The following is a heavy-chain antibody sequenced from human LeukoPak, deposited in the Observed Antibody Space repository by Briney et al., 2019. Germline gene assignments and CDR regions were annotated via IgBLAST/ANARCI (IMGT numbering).Heavy chain of an antibody. Sequence: PGGSLGLSCAASGFTFSSYAMSWVRQAPGKGLEWVSAISGSGGNTYYADSVKGRFTISRDNSKNTLCLQMNSLIAEDTGVYYCANLSPSQAGNYYNGDYWGQGTLVTVSS. CDR3: ANLSPSQAGNYYNGDY. D-gene: IGHD3-10*01. J-gene: IGHJ4*02. CDR2: ISGSGGNT. CDR1: GFTFSSYA. V-gene: IGHV3-23*01.